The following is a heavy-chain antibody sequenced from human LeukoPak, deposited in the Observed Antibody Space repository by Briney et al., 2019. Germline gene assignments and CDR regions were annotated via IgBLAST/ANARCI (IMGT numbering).Heavy chain of an antibody. D-gene: IGHD6-19*01. CDR3: ARYAAASIRWYRFVP. J-gene: IGHJ5*02. Sequence: SVKVSCKSSGATFSSYAISWVRQAPGQGLEWMGAIIPIFGTANYAQKFQGRVTITTDASTSTAYMELRSLRSEDTAVYYLARYAAASIRWYRFVPSGQGTLVTVST. CDR1: GATFSSYA. V-gene: IGHV1-69*05. CDR2: IIPIFGTA.